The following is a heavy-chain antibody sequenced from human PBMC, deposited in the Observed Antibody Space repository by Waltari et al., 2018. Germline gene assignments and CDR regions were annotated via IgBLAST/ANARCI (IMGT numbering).Heavy chain of an antibody. D-gene: IGHD6-19*01. CDR1: GGSISSHY. J-gene: IGHJ6*03. V-gene: IGHV4-59*11. Sequence: QVQLQESGPGLVKPSETLSLTCTVSGGSISSHYWSWIRQPPGKGLEWIGYIYYSGSTKYNPPLRRRVTVSVDTSKNQFSLKLSSVTAADTAVYYCARFITAGNYYYYYMDVWGKGTTVTVSS. CDR2: IYYSGST. CDR3: ARFITAGNYYYYYMDV.